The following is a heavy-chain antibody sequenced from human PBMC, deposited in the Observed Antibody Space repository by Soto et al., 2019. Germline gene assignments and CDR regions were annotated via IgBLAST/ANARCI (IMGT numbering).Heavy chain of an antibody. Sequence: EVQLLESGGGLVQPGGSLRLSCAASGFTFSIYAMSWVRQAPGKGLEWVSAISGSGDYTYYADSVKGLFAISRDNSKNSLYLQMNSMRAEYTAVYYCAKVLNAVAGTYDYWGQGTLVTVST. CDR3: AKVLNAVAGTYDY. D-gene: IGHD6-19*01. CDR1: GFTFSIYA. J-gene: IGHJ4*02. CDR2: ISGSGDYT. V-gene: IGHV3-23*01.